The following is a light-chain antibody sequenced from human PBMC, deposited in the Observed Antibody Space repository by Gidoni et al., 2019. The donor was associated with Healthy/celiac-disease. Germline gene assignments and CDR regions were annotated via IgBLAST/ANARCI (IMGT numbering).Light chain of an antibody. J-gene: IGKJ2*01. CDR3: QQRSNWLYT. CDR2: DAS. CDR1: QSVSSY. Sequence: IVLTQSPATLSLSPGERATLSCRASQSVSSYLAWYQQKPGQAPRLLIYDASNRATGIPARFSGSGAGTDFTLTISSLEPEDFAVYYCQQRSNWLYTFGHGTKLEIK. V-gene: IGKV3-11*01.